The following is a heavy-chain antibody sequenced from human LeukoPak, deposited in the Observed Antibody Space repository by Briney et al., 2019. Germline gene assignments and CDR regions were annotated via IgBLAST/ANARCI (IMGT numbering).Heavy chain of an antibody. J-gene: IGHJ4*02. V-gene: IGHV4-34*01. Sequence: PSETLSLTCAVYGGSFSGYYWSWTRQPPGKGLEWIGEINHSGSTNYTSTNYNPSLKSRVTISVDTSKNQFSLKLSSVTAADTAVYYCARVRLSSGWDFDYWGQGTLVTVSS. CDR2: INHSGSTNYTST. CDR3: ARVRLSSGWDFDY. D-gene: IGHD6-19*01. CDR1: GGSFSGYY.